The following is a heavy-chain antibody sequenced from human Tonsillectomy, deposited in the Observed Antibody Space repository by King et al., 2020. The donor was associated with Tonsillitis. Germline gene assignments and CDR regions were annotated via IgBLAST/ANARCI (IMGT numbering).Heavy chain of an antibody. Sequence: HVQLQESGPGLVKPSETLSLTCTVSGGSISTFYWSWVRQPPGKGLEWIGHIYYSGSPNYNSSLRSRVTISVDTSKNQFSLELSSVTAADTAVYYCARDTFYYKVISWNDAFDIWGQGTKVTVAS. V-gene: IGHV4-59*01. D-gene: IGHD3-10*01. CDR2: IYYSGSP. CDR1: GGSISTFY. J-gene: IGHJ3*02. CDR3: ARDTFYYKVISWNDAFDI.